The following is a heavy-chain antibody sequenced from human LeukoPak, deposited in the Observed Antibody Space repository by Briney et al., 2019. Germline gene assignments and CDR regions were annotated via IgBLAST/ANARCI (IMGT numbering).Heavy chain of an antibody. D-gene: IGHD2-21*01. CDR1: GFTFSSYS. CDR2: INWNGGST. J-gene: IGHJ6*03. Sequence: PGGSLRLSCAASGFTFSSYSINWVRQAPGKGLEWVSGINWNGGSTGYAASVKGRFTISRDNAKNSLYLQMNSLRAEDTALYHCARDILGYMDVWGKGTTVTISS. V-gene: IGHV3-20*01. CDR3: ARDILGYMDV.